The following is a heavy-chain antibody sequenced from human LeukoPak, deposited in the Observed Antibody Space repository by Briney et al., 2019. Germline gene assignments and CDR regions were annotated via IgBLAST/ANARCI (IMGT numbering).Heavy chain of an antibody. J-gene: IGHJ4*02. CDR2: ISNSDGTT. V-gene: IGHV3-11*04. D-gene: IGHD3-10*01. CDR3: ARGGSYSCLDY. Sequence: PGGSLRLSCAASGFTFSSYAMSWIRQAPGKGLEWVSYISNSDGTTYYADFVRGRFTISRDNAKKSLYLQMNSLTVEDTAVYYCARGGSYSCLDYWGQGTLVTVSS. CDR1: GFTFSSYA.